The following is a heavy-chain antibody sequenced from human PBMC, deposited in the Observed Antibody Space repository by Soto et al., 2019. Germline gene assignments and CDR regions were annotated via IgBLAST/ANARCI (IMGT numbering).Heavy chain of an antibody. CDR1: GGSISSGGYY. V-gene: IGHV4-31*03. Sequence: SETLSLTCTVSGGSISSGGYYWSWIRQHPGKGLEWIGYIYYSGSTYYNPSLKSRVTISVDTSKNQFSLKLSSVTAADTAVYYCARVGCNYDILTGYCHEQYYFDYWGQGTLVTVSS. J-gene: IGHJ4*02. CDR2: IYYSGST. CDR3: ARVGCNYDILTGYCHEQYYFDY. D-gene: IGHD3-9*01.